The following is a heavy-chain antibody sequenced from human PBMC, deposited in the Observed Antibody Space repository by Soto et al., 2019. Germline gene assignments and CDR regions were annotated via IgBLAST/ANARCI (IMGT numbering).Heavy chain of an antibody. CDR1: GGTFSSYA. CDR2: IIPIFGTA. Sequence: QVQLVQSGAEVKKPGSSVKVSCKASGGTFSSYAISWVRQAPGQGLEWMGGIIPIFGTANYAQKFQGRVTSTVDVSTSTAYTELSSLRRQVLAVCYNAKLDATYMDVWGQGTTVTVSS. CDR3: AKLDATYMDV. D-gene: IGHD1-26*01. V-gene: IGHV1-69*12. J-gene: IGHJ6*02.